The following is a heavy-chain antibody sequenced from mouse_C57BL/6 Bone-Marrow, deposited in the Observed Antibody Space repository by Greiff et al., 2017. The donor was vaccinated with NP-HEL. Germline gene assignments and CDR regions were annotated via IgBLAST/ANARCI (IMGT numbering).Heavy chain of an antibody. V-gene: IGHV1-62-2*01. D-gene: IGHD2-4*01. CDR2: FYPGSGSI. J-gene: IGHJ3*01. CDR3: ARRPHYDYGVGFAY. Sequence: QVHVKQSGAELVKPGASVKLSCKASGYTFTEYTIHWVKQRSGQGLEWIGWFYPGSGSIMYNEKFKDKATLTADKSSSTAYMELRRLTSEDSAVYFCARRPHYDYGVGFAYWGQGTLVTVSA. CDR1: GYTFTEYT.